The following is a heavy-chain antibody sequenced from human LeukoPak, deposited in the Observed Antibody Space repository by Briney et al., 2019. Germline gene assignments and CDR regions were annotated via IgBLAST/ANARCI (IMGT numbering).Heavy chain of an antibody. Sequence: SSETLSLTCAVSGYSISSGYYWGWIRQPPGKGLEWIGSIYHSGITYYNPSLKSRVTISVDTSKNQFSLKLSPVTAADTAVYYCASGLGGNYSHDPFEIWGQGTKVTVSS. V-gene: IGHV4-38-2*01. D-gene: IGHD4-23*01. J-gene: IGHJ3*02. CDR2: IYHSGIT. CDR1: GYSISSGYY. CDR3: ASGLGGNYSHDPFEI.